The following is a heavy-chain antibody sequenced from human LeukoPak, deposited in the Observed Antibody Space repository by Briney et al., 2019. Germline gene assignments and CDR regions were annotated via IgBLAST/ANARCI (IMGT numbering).Heavy chain of an antibody. CDR1: GITLSNYW. V-gene: IGHV3-7*01. CDR2: IKQDGSEK. CDR3: ARDRVNWTDLGAFDI. J-gene: IGHJ3*02. Sequence: GGSLRLSCAASGITLSNYWMSWVRQAPGEGLEWVANIKQDGSEKYYVDSLKGRFTISRDNAKNSLSLQMNSLRAEDTAVYYCARDRVNWTDLGAFDIWGQGTMVTVSS. D-gene: IGHD1-1*01.